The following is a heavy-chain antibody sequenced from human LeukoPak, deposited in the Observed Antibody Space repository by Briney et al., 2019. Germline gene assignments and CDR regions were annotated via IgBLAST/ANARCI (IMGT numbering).Heavy chain of an antibody. D-gene: IGHD3-10*01. V-gene: IGHV4-34*01. CDR3: AREGSYGSGSYYNLWFDP. CDR1: GGSFSGYY. CDR2: INHSGST. Sequence: PSETLSLTCAVYGGSFSGYYWSWIRRPPGKGLEWIGEINHSGSTNYNPSLKSRVTISVDTSKNQFSLKLSSVTAADTAVYYCAREGSYGSGSYYNLWFDPWGQRTLVTVSS. J-gene: IGHJ5*02.